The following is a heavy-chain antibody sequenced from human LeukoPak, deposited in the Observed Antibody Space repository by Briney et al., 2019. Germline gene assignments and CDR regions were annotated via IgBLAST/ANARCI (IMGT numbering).Heavy chain of an antibody. J-gene: IGHJ4*02. CDR3: AKDEYYGTGTYRELDY. Sequence: PGGSLRLSCAASGFTFYDYAMHWVRQAPGKGLQWVSLITGDGGGTFYAGSVRGRFTISRDNSKNSLYLQMNSLKTEDTALYYCAKDEYYGTGTYRELDYWGQGTLVTVSS. V-gene: IGHV3-43*02. CDR1: GFTFYDYA. CDR2: ITGDGGGT. D-gene: IGHD3-10*01.